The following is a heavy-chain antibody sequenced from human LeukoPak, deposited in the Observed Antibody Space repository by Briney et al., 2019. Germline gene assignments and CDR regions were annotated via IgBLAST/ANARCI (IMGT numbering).Heavy chain of an antibody. CDR2: IGGSGGMT. CDR3: AKWGGDSGAEQWLVLDY. J-gene: IGHJ4*02. Sequence: GGSLRLSRAASGFTFSNYAMGWVRQAPGKGLEWVSGIGGSGGMTYYADSVKGRFTISRDNSKNTLYLEMNSLRVEDTAIYYCAKWGGDSGAEQWLVLDYWGQGTLVTVSS. CDR1: GFTFSNYA. D-gene: IGHD6-19*01. V-gene: IGHV3-23*01.